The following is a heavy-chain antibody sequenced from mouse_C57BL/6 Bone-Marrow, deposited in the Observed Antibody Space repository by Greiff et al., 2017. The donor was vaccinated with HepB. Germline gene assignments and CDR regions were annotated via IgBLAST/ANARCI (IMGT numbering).Heavy chain of an antibody. Sequence: VKLQQPGAELVKPGASVKLSCKASGYTFTSYWMHWVKQRPGQGLEWIGMIHPNSGSTNYNEKFKSKATLTVDKSSSTAYMQLSSLTSEDSAVYYCARWLLRLYAMDYWGQGTSVTVSS. J-gene: IGHJ4*01. D-gene: IGHD2-3*01. V-gene: IGHV1-64*01. CDR3: ARWLLRLYAMDY. CDR2: IHPNSGST. CDR1: GYTFTSYW.